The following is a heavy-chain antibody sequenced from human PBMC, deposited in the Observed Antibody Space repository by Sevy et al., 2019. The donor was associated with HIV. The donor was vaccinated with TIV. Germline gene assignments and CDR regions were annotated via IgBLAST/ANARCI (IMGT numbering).Heavy chain of an antibody. CDR1: GFTFAKYS. D-gene: IGHD2-8*01. Sequence: GGSLRLSCAASGFTFAKYSMSWVRQVPGKGLEWVSTFSFGCGRINYADSVKGRFTISRDDSKNTLFLQMNSLRAEDTATYFCAREGCTQPHDYWGQRTLVTVSS. CDR2: FSFGCGRI. J-gene: IGHJ4*02. V-gene: IGHV3-23*01. CDR3: AREGCTQPHDY.